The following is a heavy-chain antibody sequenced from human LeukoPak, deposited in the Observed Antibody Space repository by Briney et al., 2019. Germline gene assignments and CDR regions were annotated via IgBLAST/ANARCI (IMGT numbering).Heavy chain of an antibody. CDR1: GGSFSGYY. V-gene: IGHV4-34*01. CDR2: INHSGST. Sequence: SETLSLTCAVYGGSFSGYYWSWIRQPPGKGLEWIGGINHSGSTNYNPSLKSRVTISVDTSKNQFSLKLSSVTAADTAVYYCARFRTVGATPAGFDYWGQGTLVTVSS. D-gene: IGHD1-26*01. CDR3: ARFRTVGATPAGFDY. J-gene: IGHJ4*02.